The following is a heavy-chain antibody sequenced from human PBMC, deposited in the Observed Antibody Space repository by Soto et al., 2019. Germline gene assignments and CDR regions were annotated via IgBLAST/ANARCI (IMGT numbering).Heavy chain of an antibody. D-gene: IGHD3-10*01. V-gene: IGHV5-10-1*01. CDR2: IDPSDSYT. CDR3: ARLWFGELQYYFDY. CDR1: GYSFSSYW. J-gene: IGHJ4*02. Sequence: PCESLKISCKGSGYSFSSYWISWVRQMPGKGLEWMGRIDPSDSYTNYSPSFQGHVTISADKSISTAYLQWSSLKASDTAMYYCARLWFGELQYYFDYWGQGTLVTRLL.